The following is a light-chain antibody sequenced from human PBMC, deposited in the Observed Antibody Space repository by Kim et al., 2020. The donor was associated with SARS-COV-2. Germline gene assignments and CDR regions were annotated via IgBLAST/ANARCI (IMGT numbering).Light chain of an antibody. CDR2: EVT. CDR1: SRDVGGYNY. J-gene: IGLJ1*01. CDR3: GSYVGNNNFV. V-gene: IGLV2-8*01. Sequence: GRSVTISCSGTSRDVGGYNYVSWYQHHPGKAPKLMIYEVTKRPSGVPDRFSGSKSGNTASLTVSGLQAEDEADYYCGSYVGNNNFVFGTGTKVTVL.